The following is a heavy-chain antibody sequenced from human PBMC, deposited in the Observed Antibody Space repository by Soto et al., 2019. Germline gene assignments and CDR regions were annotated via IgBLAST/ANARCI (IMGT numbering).Heavy chain of an antibody. CDR1: GFTFTSPA. D-gene: IGHD3-3*01. CDR2: IVVGSGNT. Sequence: SVKVSCKASGFTFTSPAVTWVRQARGQSLEWIGWIVVGSGNTNYAQKFQERVTITRDMSTSTAYMELSSLRSEDKDVYYCAAGGRPRLRFLPNYGMDVWGQETTVTVSS. CDR3: AAGGRPRLRFLPNYGMDV. V-gene: IGHV1-58*01. J-gene: IGHJ6*02.